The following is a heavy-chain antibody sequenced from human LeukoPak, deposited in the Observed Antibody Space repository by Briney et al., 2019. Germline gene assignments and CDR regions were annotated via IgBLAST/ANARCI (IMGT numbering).Heavy chain of an antibody. V-gene: IGHV4-34*01. CDR3: ARDPRHLYGSGCYYKNVARYYYGMDV. CDR1: GGSFSGYY. J-gene: IGHJ6*02. Sequence: SETLSLTCAVYGGSFSGYYWSWIRQPPAKGLERIGEINHSESTNSNPSLKRQVTLSVDTSKNQCSLKLSSVTAADTAVYYCARDPRHLYGSGCYYKNVARYYYGMDVWGQGTTVTVSS. CDR2: INHSEST. D-gene: IGHD3-10*01.